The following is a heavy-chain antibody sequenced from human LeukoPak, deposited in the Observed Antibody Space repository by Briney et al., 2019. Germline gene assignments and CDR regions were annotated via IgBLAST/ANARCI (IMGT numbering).Heavy chain of an antibody. CDR3: ARVPDDFWSGYYGYFDY. V-gene: IGHV3-74*01. CDR1: GFTFRSYW. CDR2: VIRDGSFT. Sequence: GGSLRLSCAASGFTFRSYWMHWVRQAPGKGLEWVSRVIRDGSFTNYADSVKGRFTISRDNAKNTLYLQMNSLRAEDTAVYYCARVPDDFWSGYYGYFDYWGQGTLVTVSS. D-gene: IGHD3-3*01. J-gene: IGHJ4*02.